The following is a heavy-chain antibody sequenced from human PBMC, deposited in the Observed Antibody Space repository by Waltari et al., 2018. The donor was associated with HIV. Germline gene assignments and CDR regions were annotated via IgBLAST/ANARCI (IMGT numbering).Heavy chain of an antibody. CDR3: ARDQDYMGRLSYFDL. CDR1: GFSMSTYG. D-gene: IGHD4-4*01. CDR2: IGFDGRNE. J-gene: IGHJ2*01. Sequence: QVQLVESGGGVVQPGRSLRLSCPASGFSMSTYGMHWVRQAPGKGLEWVALIGFDGRNEYYSDSVKGRLIISRDNSKSTLYLQMNSLRVEDTAVYFCARDQDYMGRLSYFDLWGRGTLVTVSS. V-gene: IGHV3-33*01.